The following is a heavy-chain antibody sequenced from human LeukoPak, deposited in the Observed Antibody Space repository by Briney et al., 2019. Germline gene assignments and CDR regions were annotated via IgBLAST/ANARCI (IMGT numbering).Heavy chain of an antibody. J-gene: IGHJ4*02. CDR2: IKEDGSEE. V-gene: IGHV3-7*01. CDR3: SRDLSPQCSSGLCPSVDY. D-gene: IGHD3-22*01. CDR1: GLTFSRFW. Sequence: PGGSLRLSCGASGLTFSRFWMTWVRQAPGKGLEWVANIKEDGSEEYYVDSVKGRFTISRDSAKNSLYLQMDSLRAEDTAIYYCSRDLSPQCSSGLCPSVDYWGQGTLVTVSS.